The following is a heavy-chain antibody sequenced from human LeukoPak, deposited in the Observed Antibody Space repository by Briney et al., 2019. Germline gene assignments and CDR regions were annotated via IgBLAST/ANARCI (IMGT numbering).Heavy chain of an antibody. CDR2: IDYIGNT. D-gene: IGHD6-25*01. Sequence: SETLSLTCTVSGGSVSSGTYYWSWIRQPPGKGLEWIGYIDYIGNTNYNPSLKSRVTISVGTSKNQFSLKLTSVTAADTAVYYCARTVLAAAPVFDYWGQGTLVTVSS. CDR3: ARTVLAAAPVFDY. CDR1: GGSVSSGTYY. J-gene: IGHJ4*02. V-gene: IGHV4-61*01.